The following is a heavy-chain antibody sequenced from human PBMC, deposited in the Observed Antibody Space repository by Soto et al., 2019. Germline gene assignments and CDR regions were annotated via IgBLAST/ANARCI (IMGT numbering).Heavy chain of an antibody. CDR3: ARDWNGELFFPL. V-gene: IGHV4-31*03. D-gene: IGHD3-10*01. CDR2: SYYSGST. J-gene: IGHJ4*02. Sequence: QVPLQESGPGLVKPSQTLSLTCTVSGGSISSGGYYWSWIRQHPGKGLEWIGYSYYSGSTYYNPSLKSRVTIAVDTSKNQFSLKLSSVTAADTAVYYCARDWNGELFFPLWGQGTLVTVSS. CDR1: GGSISSGGYY.